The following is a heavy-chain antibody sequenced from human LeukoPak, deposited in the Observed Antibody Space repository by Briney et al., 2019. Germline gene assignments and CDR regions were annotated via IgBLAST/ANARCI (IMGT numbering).Heavy chain of an antibody. V-gene: IGHV1-69*05. D-gene: IGHD3-10*01. CDR1: GGTFSSYA. CDR2: IIPIFGTA. J-gene: IGHJ5*02. Sequence: SVKVSCKASGGTFSSYAISWVRQAPGQGLEWMGGIIPIFGTANYAQKFQGRVTMTRDTSISTAYMELSRLRSDDTAVYYCARDHSVGDIAWWFDPWGQGTLVSVSS. CDR3: ARDHSVGDIAWWFDP.